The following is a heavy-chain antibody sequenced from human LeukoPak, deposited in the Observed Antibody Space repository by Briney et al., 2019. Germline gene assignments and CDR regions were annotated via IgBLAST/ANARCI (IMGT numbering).Heavy chain of an antibody. CDR3: ARVSSSTSSYYYYGMDV. V-gene: IGHV1-3*01. Sequence: ASVKVSCKASGYTFTSYAMHWVRQAPGQRLEWMGWINAGNGNTKYSQKFQGRVTITRDTSASTAYMELSSLRSEDTAVYYCARVSSSTSSYYYYGMDVWGQGTTVTVSS. D-gene: IGHD2-2*01. J-gene: IGHJ6*02. CDR1: GYTFTSYA. CDR2: INAGNGNT.